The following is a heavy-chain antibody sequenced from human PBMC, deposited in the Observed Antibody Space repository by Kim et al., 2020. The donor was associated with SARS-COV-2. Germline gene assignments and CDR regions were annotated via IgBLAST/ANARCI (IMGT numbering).Heavy chain of an antibody. Sequence: SETLSLTCTVSGGSVSSGSYYWSWIRQPPGKGLEWIGYIYYSGSTNNNPSLKSRVTISVDTSKNQFSLKLSSVTAADTAVYYCARDSWVRGVISNWFDPWGQGTLVTVSS. CDR2: IYYSGST. V-gene: IGHV4-61*01. CDR1: GGSVSSGSYY. D-gene: IGHD3-10*01. CDR3: ARDSWVRGVISNWFDP. J-gene: IGHJ5*02.